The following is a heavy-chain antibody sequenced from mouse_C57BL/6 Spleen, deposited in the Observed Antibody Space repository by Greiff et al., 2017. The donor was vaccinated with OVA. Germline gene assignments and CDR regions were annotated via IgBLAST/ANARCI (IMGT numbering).Heavy chain of an antibody. D-gene: IGHD2-5*01. V-gene: IGHV1-54*01. CDR2: INPGSGGT. Sequence: VKLQQSGAELVRPGTSVKVSCKASGYAFTNYLIEWVKQRPGQGLEWIGVINPGSGGTNYNEKFKGKATLTADNSSSPAYMQLSSLTSEDSAVYFCARSYYSNDVRGDYWGQGTTLTVSS. CDR3: ARSYYSNDVRGDY. CDR1: GYAFTNYL. J-gene: IGHJ2*01.